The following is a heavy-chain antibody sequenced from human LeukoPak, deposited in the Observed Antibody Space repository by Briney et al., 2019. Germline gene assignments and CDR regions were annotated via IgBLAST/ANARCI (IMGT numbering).Heavy chain of an antibody. Sequence: PGRSLRLSCAASGFTFSSYAMHWVRQAPGKGLEWVAVISYDGSNKYYADSVKGRFTISRDNSKNTLYLQMNSLRAEDTAVYYCARGVLRGELLENKYRFPGNYWGQGTLVTVSS. CDR3: ARGVLRGELLENKYRFPGNY. CDR2: ISYDGSNK. V-gene: IGHV3-30-3*01. CDR1: GFTFSSYA. J-gene: IGHJ4*02. D-gene: IGHD1-26*01.